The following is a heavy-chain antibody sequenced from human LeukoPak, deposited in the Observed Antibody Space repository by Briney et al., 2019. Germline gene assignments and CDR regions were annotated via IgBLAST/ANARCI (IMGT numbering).Heavy chain of an antibody. V-gene: IGHV3-23*01. Sequence: PGGSLRLSCAASGFTFSSYAMSWVRQAPGKGLEWVSAISGSGGSTYYADSVKGRFTISRDNSKNTLYLQMNSLRAEDTTVYYCAKENYDILTGYVPFDYWGQGTLVTVSS. J-gene: IGHJ4*02. CDR3: AKENYDILTGYVPFDY. CDR2: ISGSGGST. CDR1: GFTFSSYA. D-gene: IGHD3-9*01.